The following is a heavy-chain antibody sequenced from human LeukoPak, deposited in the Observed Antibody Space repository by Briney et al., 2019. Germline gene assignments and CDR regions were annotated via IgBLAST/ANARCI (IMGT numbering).Heavy chain of an antibody. CDR1: GGSINSGGYD. Sequence: PSETLSLTCSVSGGSINSGGYDWTWIRQHPGKGLEWIGDISYSGDTHYNPSLKSRITISVDTSENQFSLKLSSMTAADTAVYFCARDLFTGCSGGRCSWFDPWGQGTLVTVSS. J-gene: IGHJ5*02. CDR2: ISYSGDT. V-gene: IGHV4-31*03. CDR3: ARDLFTGCSGGRCSWFDP. D-gene: IGHD2-15*01.